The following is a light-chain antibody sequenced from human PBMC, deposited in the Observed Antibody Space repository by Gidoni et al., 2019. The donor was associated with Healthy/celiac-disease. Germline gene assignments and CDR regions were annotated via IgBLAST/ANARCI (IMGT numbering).Light chain of an antibody. CDR3: QQYNNWPPCT. CDR2: GAS. CDR1: QSVSSN. V-gene: IGKV3-15*01. Sequence: DIVMTQSPATLSVSPGERATLSCRASQSVSSNLAWYQQKPGQAPRLLIYGASTRATGIPARFSGSGSGTEFTLTIRSLQSEDFAVYYCQQYNNWPPCTFGQGTKLEIK. J-gene: IGKJ2*02.